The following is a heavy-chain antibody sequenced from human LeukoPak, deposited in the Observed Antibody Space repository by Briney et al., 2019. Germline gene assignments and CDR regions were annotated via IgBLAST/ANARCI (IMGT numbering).Heavy chain of an antibody. J-gene: IGHJ4*02. V-gene: IGHV3-30*04. CDR3: AREGQWLGFDY. D-gene: IGHD6-19*01. CDR2: ISYDGNNK. CDR1: GFTFSNYA. Sequence: GGSLRLSCAASGFTFSNYAMHWVRQAPGKGLEWVTVISYDGNNKYYVDSVKGRFTISRDSSKNTLFLQMNSLRAEDTAVYYCAREGQWLGFDYWGQGTLVTVSS.